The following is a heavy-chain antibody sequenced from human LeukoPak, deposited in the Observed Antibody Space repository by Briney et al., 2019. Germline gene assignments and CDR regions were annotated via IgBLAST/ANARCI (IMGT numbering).Heavy chain of an antibody. CDR2: ISSDGSST. D-gene: IGHD6-6*01. V-gene: IGHV3-74*03. J-gene: IGHJ4*02. Sequence: PGGSLRLSCAASGFTFRNHWMHWVRQTPGKGLVWVARISSDGSSTTYVDSVKGRFISSRDNAKNTLYLQMNNLRAEVTAMYYCARDQRVTGRPDIDYWGQGTLVIVSS. CDR1: GFTFRNHW. CDR3: ARDQRVTGRPDIDY.